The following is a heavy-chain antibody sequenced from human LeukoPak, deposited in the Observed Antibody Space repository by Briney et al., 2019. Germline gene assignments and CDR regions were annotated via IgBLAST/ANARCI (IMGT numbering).Heavy chain of an antibody. J-gene: IGHJ6*03. V-gene: IGHV3-21*01. D-gene: IGHD3-22*01. CDR2: ISSSSSYI. CDR3: ARDSQYYYDSSGYYYDYYYYYMDV. CDR1: GFTFSSYS. Sequence: GGSLRLSCAASGFTFSSYSMNWVRQAPGKGLEWVSSISSSSSYIYYADSVKGRFTISRDNAKNSPYLQMNSLRAEDTAVYYCARDSQYYYDSSGYYYDYYYYYMDVWGKGTTVTISS.